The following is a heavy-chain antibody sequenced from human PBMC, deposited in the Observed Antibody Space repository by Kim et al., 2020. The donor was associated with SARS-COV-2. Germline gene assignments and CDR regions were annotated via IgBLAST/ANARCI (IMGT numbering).Heavy chain of an antibody. CDR2: IYYTGNT. CDR1: GGSTYDSYYY. Sequence: SETLSLTCDVSGGSTYDSYYYWGWIRQPPGKGLQWIGSIYYTGNTYYNPSLKSRLTISLDTSKNIYSLRLSSVTTADAAVYYCARQGVYGAFFDFWGQGT. D-gene: IGHD3-10*01. V-gene: IGHV4-39*01. J-gene: IGHJ4*02. CDR3: ARQGVYGAFFDF.